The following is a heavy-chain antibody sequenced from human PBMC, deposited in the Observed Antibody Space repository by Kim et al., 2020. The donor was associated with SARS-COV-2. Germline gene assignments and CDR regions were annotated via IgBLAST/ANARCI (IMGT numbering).Heavy chain of an antibody. J-gene: IGHJ5*02. V-gene: IGHV3-11*01. CDR3: AREGNSSSVSPYWFDP. D-gene: IGHD6-6*01. Sequence: KGQFTFSRDNARNSTYLQMNSLRAEDTAVYYCAREGNSSSVSPYWFDPWGQGTLVTVSS.